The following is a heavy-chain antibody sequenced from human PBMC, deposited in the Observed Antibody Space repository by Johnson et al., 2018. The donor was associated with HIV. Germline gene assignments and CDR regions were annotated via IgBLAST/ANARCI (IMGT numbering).Heavy chain of an antibody. D-gene: IGHD6-19*01. J-gene: IGHJ3*01. Sequence: MQLVESGGGEVRPGGSLRLACVASGFIFDDYGLTWVRQAPGKGLEWVANIKQDGSEQYSVDSVKGRFTIPRDNAKNSLYLQMNSLRAEETAVYYCARDAVIRSGWYNVDAFDVWGQGTMVTVSS. CDR3: ARDAVIRSGWYNVDAFDV. V-gene: IGHV3-7*03. CDR1: GFIFDDYG. CDR2: IKQDGSEQ.